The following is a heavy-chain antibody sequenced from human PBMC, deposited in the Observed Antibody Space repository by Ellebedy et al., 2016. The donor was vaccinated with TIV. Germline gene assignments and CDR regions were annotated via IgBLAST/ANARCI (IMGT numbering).Heavy chain of an antibody. V-gene: IGHV1-18*01. CDR2: ISAYNGNT. J-gene: IGHJ4*02. Sequence: AASVKVSCKASGYTFTRYGITWVRQAPGQGLEWMGWISAYNGNTNYAQNLKGRVTMTTETSTNTAYMELRSLISDDTAVYYCARDEGCEGSMIVVVHFDYWGQGTLVTVSS. CDR3: ARDEGCEGSMIVVVHFDY. CDR1: GYTFTRYG. D-gene: IGHD3-22*01.